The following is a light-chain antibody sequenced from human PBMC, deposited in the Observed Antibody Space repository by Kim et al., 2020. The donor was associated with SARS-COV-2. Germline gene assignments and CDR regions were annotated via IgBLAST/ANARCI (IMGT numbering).Light chain of an antibody. CDR2: KAS. CDR3: KHYTPYSGK. J-gene: IGKJ1*01. V-gene: IGKV1-5*03. CDR1: QSIGTW. Sequence: DIQMTQSPSTLSASVGDTVSITCRASQSIGTWLAWYQQKPGKAPKVLIYKASNLENGVPSRFRGSGSGTEFTLTITSLQPDDFAAYYCKHYTPYSGKFGQGTKVDIK.